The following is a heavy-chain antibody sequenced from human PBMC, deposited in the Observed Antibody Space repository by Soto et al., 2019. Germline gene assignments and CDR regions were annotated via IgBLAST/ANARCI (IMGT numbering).Heavy chain of an antibody. CDR3: ARHRRAKYYDILTGWPEYFQH. J-gene: IGHJ1*01. D-gene: IGHD3-9*01. CDR1: GGSISSGGYS. CDR2: MYHSGST. Sequence: SETLSLTCAVSGGSISSGGYSWSWIRQPPGKGLEWIGYMYHSGSTYYNPSLKSRVTISIDRSKNQFSLKLSSVTAADTAVYYCARHRRAKYYDILTGWPEYFQHWGQGTLVTVSS. V-gene: IGHV4-30-2*01.